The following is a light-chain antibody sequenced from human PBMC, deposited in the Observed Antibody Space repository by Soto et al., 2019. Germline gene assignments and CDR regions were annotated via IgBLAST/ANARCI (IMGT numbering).Light chain of an antibody. J-gene: IGKJ2*01. Sequence: DIVMTQSPDSLAVSLGERATINCKSSQSVLYSSYNKNYLAWFQHKPGQPPKLLIYWASTRQSGVPDRFRGSWSETDFTLTISSLQAEDVAIYFCQQYYTTPLTFGQGTKLEI. CDR1: QSVLYSSYNKNY. V-gene: IGKV4-1*01. CDR3: QQYYTTPLT. CDR2: WAS.